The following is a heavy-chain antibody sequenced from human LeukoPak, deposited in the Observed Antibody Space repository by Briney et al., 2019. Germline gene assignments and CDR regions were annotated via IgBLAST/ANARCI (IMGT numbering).Heavy chain of an antibody. CDR3: ARLGEIAYFDY. D-gene: IGHD3-16*01. CDR1: GYTFTNYW. Sequence: GESLKISCEASGYTFTNYWIGWVRQMPGKGLEWMGIIYPDDSDTRYSPSFQGQVTISADKSISTAYLQWSSLKASDTAMYYCARLGEIAYFDYWGQGTLVTVSS. J-gene: IGHJ4*02. CDR2: IYPDDSDT. V-gene: IGHV5-51*01.